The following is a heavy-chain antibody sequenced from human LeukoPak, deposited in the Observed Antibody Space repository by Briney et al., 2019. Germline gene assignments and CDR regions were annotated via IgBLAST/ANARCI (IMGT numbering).Heavy chain of an antibody. V-gene: IGHV3-74*01. J-gene: IGHJ3*02. CDR3: ARELRGHDAFDI. D-gene: IGHD4/OR15-4a*01. CDR1: GLTFTRYW. Sequence: GGSLRLSCAASGLTFTRYWMHWVRQVPGKGPAWVSRINNDGSSTDYAGSVKGRFTISRDNAKNTLYLQMNSLRAEDTAVYYCARELRGHDAFDIWGQGTMVTVSS. CDR2: INNDGSST.